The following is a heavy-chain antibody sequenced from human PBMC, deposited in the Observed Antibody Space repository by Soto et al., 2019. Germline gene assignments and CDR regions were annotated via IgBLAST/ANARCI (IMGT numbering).Heavy chain of an antibody. CDR1: GFTFSSYG. CDR2: IWYDGSNK. V-gene: IGHV3-33*01. Sequence: GSLRLSCAASGFTFSSYGMHWVRQAPGKGLEWVAVIWYDGSNKYYADSVKGRFTISRDNSKNTLYLQMNSLRAEDTAVYYCARDLYSSSWYGYFDYWGQGTLVTVSS. J-gene: IGHJ4*02. CDR3: ARDLYSSSWYGYFDY. D-gene: IGHD6-13*01.